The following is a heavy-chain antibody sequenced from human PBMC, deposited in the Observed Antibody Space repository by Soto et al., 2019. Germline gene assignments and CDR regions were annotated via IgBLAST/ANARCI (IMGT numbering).Heavy chain of an antibody. V-gene: IGHV4-4*02. D-gene: IGHD1-1*01. J-gene: IGHJ5*02. Sequence: SETLSLTCAVSGGSISSENWWNWVRQPPGKGLEWIGEIHHTESTNYNPSLQSRVTISVDKSRELFSLQLNSVTPEDTAVYYCEREVDDGPKWFDPWGQGTLVTVSS. CDR1: GGSISSENW. CDR3: EREVDDGPKWFDP. CDR2: IHHTEST.